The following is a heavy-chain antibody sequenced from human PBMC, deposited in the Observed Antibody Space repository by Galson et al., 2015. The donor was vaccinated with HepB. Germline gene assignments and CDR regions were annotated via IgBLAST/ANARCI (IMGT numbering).Heavy chain of an antibody. D-gene: IGHD3-10*01. CDR3: ARERITMVRAYYFDY. J-gene: IGHJ4*02. V-gene: IGHV3-21*01. Sequence: SLRLSCAASGFTFSTYSMNWVRQAPGKGLEWVSSISSSSSYIYYADSVKGRFTISRDNAKNSLYLQMNSLRAEDTAVYYCARERITMVRAYYFDYWGQGTLVTVSS. CDR1: GFTFSTYS. CDR2: ISSSSSYI.